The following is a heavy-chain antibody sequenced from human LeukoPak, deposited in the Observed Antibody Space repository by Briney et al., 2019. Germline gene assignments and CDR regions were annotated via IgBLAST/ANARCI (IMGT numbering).Heavy chain of an antibody. CDR1: GGSISSGDYY. CDR3: ASYYDSSGFDY. J-gene: IGHJ4*02. D-gene: IGHD3-22*01. CDR2: IYYSGST. V-gene: IGHV4-30-4*01. Sequence: SETLSLTCTDSGGSISSGDYYWSWIRQPPGKGLEWIGYIYYSGSTYYNPSLKSRVTISVDTSKNQFSLKLSSVTAADTAVYYCASYYDSSGFDYWGQGTLVTVSS.